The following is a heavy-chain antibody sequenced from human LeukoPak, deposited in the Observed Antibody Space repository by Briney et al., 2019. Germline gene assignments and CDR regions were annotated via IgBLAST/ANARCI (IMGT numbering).Heavy chain of an antibody. CDR3: AKDAEESGTSH. V-gene: IGHV3-23*01. Sequence: GGSLRLSCAASGFTFRGYAMSWVRQAPGKGLEWVSAISGGGVSTYYADSVKGRFTISRDNSKNTLWLQLNSLRADDTAVYYCAKDAEESGTSHWGQGTLVTVSS. J-gene: IGHJ4*02. CDR1: GFTFRGYA. CDR2: ISGGGVST. D-gene: IGHD3-10*01.